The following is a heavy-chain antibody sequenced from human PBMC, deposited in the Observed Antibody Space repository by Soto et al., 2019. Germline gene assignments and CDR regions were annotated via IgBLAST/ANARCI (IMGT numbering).Heavy chain of an antibody. CDR2: IFDNGST. CDR3: ARELYCSGDNCYSWLDP. Sequence: SETLSLTCTVSGGSISNYYWSWIRQPPGKGLEWIGYIFDNGSTNYNPSLKSRVTISVDTSKNQFSLKLTSVTAADTAVYYCARELYCSGDNCYSWLDPWGQGTLVTVSS. J-gene: IGHJ5*02. CDR1: GGSISNYY. D-gene: IGHD2-15*01. V-gene: IGHV4-59*01.